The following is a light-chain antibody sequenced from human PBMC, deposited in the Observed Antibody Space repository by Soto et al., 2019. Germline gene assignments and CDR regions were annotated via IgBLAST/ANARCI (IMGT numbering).Light chain of an antibody. J-gene: IGKJ1*01. V-gene: IGKV1-5*03. CDR2: KAS. Sequence: DIQMTQSPSTLSGSVGDRVTITCRASQTIGSCLAGYQQKQGKAPNLLIYKASTLKSGVPSRFSGRGSGTEFTLTISSLQPDDFATYYCQHYNSYSEAFGQGTKVELK. CDR1: QTIGSC. CDR3: QHYNSYSEA.